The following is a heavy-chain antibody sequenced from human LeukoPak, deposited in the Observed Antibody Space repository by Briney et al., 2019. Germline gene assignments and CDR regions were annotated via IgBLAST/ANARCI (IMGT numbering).Heavy chain of an antibody. Sequence: PGGSLRLSCAASGFTFSSYGMHWVRQAPGKGLEWVAFIRYDGSNKYYADSVKGRFTISRDNSKNTLYLQMNSLRAEDTAVYYCAKDDVLLWSLGVWGKGTTVTISS. CDR3: AKDDVLLWSLGV. CDR2: IRYDGSNK. CDR1: GFTFSSYG. D-gene: IGHD3-10*01. V-gene: IGHV3-30*02. J-gene: IGHJ6*04.